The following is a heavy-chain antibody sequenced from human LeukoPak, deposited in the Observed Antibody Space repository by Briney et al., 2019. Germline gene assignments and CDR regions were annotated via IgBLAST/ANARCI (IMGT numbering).Heavy chain of an antibody. CDR3: ARPRGHDDAFDI. J-gene: IGHJ3*02. CDR2: ISSSTSYT. V-gene: IGHV3-11*06. D-gene: IGHD1-26*01. Sequence: PGESLRLSCAASGFTFSSYGMSWIRQAPGKGLEWVSYISSSTSYTKYADSVKGRFTISRDNAKNSLYLQMNSLRAEDTAVYYCARPRGHDDAFDIWGQGTMVTVSS. CDR1: GFTFSSYG.